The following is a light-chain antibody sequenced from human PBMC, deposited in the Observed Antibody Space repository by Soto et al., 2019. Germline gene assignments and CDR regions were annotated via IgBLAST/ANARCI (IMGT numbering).Light chain of an antibody. CDR1: QSISRY. CDR3: QQSYNGPFT. CDR2: SAS. J-gene: IGKJ3*01. Sequence: DIQITQSPASLSSSVRDRVTVTCRAGQSISRYLNWYQQRPGKAPILLIYSASSLQTGVPSRFSGSGSGTDFTLTITNLQPEDFATYYCQQSYNGPFTFGPGTKVDI. V-gene: IGKV1-39*01.